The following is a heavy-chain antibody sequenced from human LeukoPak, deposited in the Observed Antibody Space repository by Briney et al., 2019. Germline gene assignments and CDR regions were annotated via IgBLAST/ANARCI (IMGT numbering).Heavy chain of an antibody. Sequence: SETLSLTCTVSGGSIDSSSYYWGWIRHPPGKGLEWLGNSYYSGTTFYTSFLKSRVTISTDMSKNQFSLRLTSVTAADTAVYYCARQRADYFYHYMDVWGKGTTVIVSS. V-gene: IGHV4-39*01. J-gene: IGHJ6*03. CDR1: GGSIDSSSYY. CDR2: SYYSGTT. CDR3: ARQRADYFYHYMDV.